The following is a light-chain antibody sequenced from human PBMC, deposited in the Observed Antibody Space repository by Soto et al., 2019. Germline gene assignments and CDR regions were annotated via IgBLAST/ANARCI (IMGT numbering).Light chain of an antibody. CDR3: QRET. CDR2: DAS. J-gene: IGKJ1*01. V-gene: IGKV3-11*01. Sequence: EIVLTQSPATLSLSPGERATLSCRASQSVSSYLAWYQQKPGQAPRLLIYDASNRATGIPARFSGSGSGTDFTLTISSLEAEDFAVYYCQRETFGQGTKVEIK. CDR1: QSVSSY.